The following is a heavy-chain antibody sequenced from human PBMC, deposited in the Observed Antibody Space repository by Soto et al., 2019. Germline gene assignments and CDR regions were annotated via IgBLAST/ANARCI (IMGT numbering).Heavy chain of an antibody. J-gene: IGHJ4*02. V-gene: IGHV4-4*07. CDR3: AGEFGDNWNYEAY. CDR1: GGSISSYH. CDR2: MYSTGNT. Sequence: SDTLYLTCGVSGGSISSYHWSWIRQPAGKGLEWIGRMYSTGNTNYNPSLKSRVTVSIDTSKNQFFLRLNSVTAADSAVYYRAGEFGDNWNYEAYWGQGTAVTVSS. D-gene: IGHD1-7*01.